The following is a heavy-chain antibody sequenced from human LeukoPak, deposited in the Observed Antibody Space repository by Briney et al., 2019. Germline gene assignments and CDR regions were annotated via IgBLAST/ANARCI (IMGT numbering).Heavy chain of an antibody. J-gene: IGHJ3*02. CDR3: ARDQWDYDSSGYSHAFDI. D-gene: IGHD3-22*01. Sequence: PSETLSLTCTVSGGSISSYYWSWIRQPPGKGLEWIGYIYYSGRTNYNPSLKSRVTISVDTSKNQFSLKLSSVTAADTAVYYCARDQWDYDSSGYSHAFDIWAKGQWSPSLQ. CDR2: IYYSGRT. CDR1: GGSISSYY. V-gene: IGHV4-59*01.